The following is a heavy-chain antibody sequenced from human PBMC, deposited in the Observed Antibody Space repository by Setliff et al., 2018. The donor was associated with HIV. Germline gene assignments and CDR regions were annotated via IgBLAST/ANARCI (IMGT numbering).Heavy chain of an antibody. CDR2: INWNGGST. D-gene: IGHD3-9*01. Sequence: GSLRLSCAASGFTFDDYGMSWVRQAPGKGLEWVSGINWNGGSTGYADSVKGRFTISRDNAKNTPFLQMSSLRPEDTAVYYCARSPANTGYWVTPLWYMDVWGKGTTVTVS. V-gene: IGHV3-20*04. CDR1: GFTFDDYG. J-gene: IGHJ6*03. CDR3: ARSPANTGYWVTPLWYMDV.